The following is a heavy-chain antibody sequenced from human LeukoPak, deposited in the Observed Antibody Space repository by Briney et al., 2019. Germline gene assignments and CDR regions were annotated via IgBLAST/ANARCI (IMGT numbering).Heavy chain of an antibody. V-gene: IGHV4-34*01. D-gene: IGHD2-2*02. J-gene: IGHJ5*02. Sequence: SETLSLTCAVNSGPFSGFYWSWIRQPPGKGLEWIGEISHSGSTTYNPSLKSRVTMSVDTSKNQISLKLSSVTAADTAVYYCARASSCDSTTCYNLSWFAPWGQGTLVTVSS. CDR1: SGPFSGFY. CDR3: ARASSCDSTTCYNLSWFAP. CDR2: ISHSGST.